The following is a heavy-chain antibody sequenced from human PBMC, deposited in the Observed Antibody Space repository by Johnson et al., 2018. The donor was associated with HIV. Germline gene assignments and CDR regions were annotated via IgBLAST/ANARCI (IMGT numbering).Heavy chain of an antibody. V-gene: IGHV3-66*03. CDR1: GFRVGSNY. J-gene: IGHJ3*01. D-gene: IGHD1-14*01. CDR3: AGSITTSGAFDV. Sequence: VQLVESGGALIQPGGSLRLSCAASGFRVGSNYMIWVRQAPGKGREWVSVIYSGGSTYYADSVKGRFTISRDTSRNMLYLQMDSLRPEDTALYFCAGSITTSGAFDVWGQGTTVTVSS. CDR2: IYSGGST.